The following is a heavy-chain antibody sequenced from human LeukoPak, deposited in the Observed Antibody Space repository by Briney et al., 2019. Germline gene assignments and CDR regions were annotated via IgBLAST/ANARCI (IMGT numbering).Heavy chain of an antibody. CDR2: IYHSGTT. CDR3: ASLTGY. CDR1: GGSISSTSYS. V-gene: IGHV4-39*01. Sequence: SETLSLTCTVSGGSISSTSYSWGWIRQPPGKGLEWIGSIYHSGTTYYNPSLKSRVTISVDTSRNQFSLKLSSVTAADTAVYYCASLTGYWGQGTLVTVSS. J-gene: IGHJ4*02.